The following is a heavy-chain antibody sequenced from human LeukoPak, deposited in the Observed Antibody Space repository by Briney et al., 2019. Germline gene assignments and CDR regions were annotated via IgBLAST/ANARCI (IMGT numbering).Heavy chain of an antibody. CDR1: GFTFSSYA. J-gene: IGHJ4*02. D-gene: IGHD6-13*01. CDR3: AREGRYSSSWPKQYYFDY. CDR2: ISYDGSNK. Sequence: HPGGSLRLSCAASGFTFSSYAMHWVRQAPGKGLEWVAVISYDGSNKYYADSVKGRFTISRDNSKNTLYLQMNSLRAEDTAVYYCAREGRYSSSWPKQYYFDYWGQGTLVTVSS. V-gene: IGHV3-30-3*01.